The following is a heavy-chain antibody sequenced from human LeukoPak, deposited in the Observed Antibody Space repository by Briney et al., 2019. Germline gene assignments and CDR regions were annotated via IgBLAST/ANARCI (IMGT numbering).Heavy chain of an antibody. Sequence: GASVKVSCKASGYTFTNYEINWVRQANGQGLEWMAWMNPKSGNTGYAQKFQGRVTVTWSTSTSTVYMEISSLRSEDTAVYYCARGEADGGSYFDLDYWGQGTLVTVSS. J-gene: IGHJ4*02. D-gene: IGHD2-15*01. V-gene: IGHV1-8*01. CDR1: GYTFTNYE. CDR3: ARGEADGGSYFDLDY. CDR2: MNPKSGNT.